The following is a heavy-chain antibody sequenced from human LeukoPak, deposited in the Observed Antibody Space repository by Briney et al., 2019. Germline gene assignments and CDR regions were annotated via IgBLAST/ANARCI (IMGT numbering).Heavy chain of an antibody. CDR3: ARHGLMGEIVVVPAAIFAFDI. Sequence: PSETLSLTCTVSGGSISSSSYYWGWIRQPPGKGLEWIGSIYYSGSTYYNPSLKSRVTISVDTSKNQFSLKLSSVTAADTAVYYCARHGLMGEIVVVPAAIFAFDIWGQGTMVTVSS. D-gene: IGHD2-2*01. CDR1: GGSISSSSYY. V-gene: IGHV4-39*01. CDR2: IYYSGST. J-gene: IGHJ3*02.